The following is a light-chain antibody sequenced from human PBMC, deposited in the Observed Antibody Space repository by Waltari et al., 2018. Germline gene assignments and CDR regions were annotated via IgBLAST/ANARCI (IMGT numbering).Light chain of an antibody. CDR2: LGS. V-gene: IGKV2-28*01. CDR3: MQGRQPGYT. J-gene: IGKJ2*01. CDR1: QSLLYNGNDS. Sequence: DIVMTQSPLSLPVTPGERVSISCRSSQSLLYNGNDSLSWYVQKPGRVPQLLIPLGSSRASGVPDRFSGSVSGTDVTLRISRVEADDVGLYYCMQGRQPGYTFGQGTRLEIK.